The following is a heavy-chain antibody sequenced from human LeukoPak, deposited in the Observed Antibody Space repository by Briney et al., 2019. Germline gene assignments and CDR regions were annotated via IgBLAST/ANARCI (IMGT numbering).Heavy chain of an antibody. V-gene: IGHV1-69*01. CDR2: IIPIFGTA. J-gene: IGHJ4*02. D-gene: IGHD3-16*01. CDR1: VGTFSSYA. Sequence: ASVKVSCKASVGTFSSYAISGVRQAPGQGVEWMGGIIPIFGTANYAQKFQGRVTITADESTSTAYMELSSLRSEDTAVYYCARSHMITFGGVLDYWGQGTLVTVSS. CDR3: ARSHMITFGGVLDY.